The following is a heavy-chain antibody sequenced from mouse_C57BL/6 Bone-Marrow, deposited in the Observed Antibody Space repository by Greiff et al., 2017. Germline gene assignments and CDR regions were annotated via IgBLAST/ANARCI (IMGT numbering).Heavy chain of an antibody. V-gene: IGHV1-42*01. CDR3: ARRRQLRPFAY. CDR2: INPSTGGT. D-gene: IGHD3-2*02. Sequence: VQLQQSGPELVKPGASVKISCKASGYSFTGYYLNWVKQSPEKSLEWIGEINPSTGGTTSNQKFKAKATLTVDKSSSTAYMQLKSLTSEDSAVYYCARRRQLRPFAYWGQGTLVTVSA. CDR1: GYSFTGYY. J-gene: IGHJ3*01.